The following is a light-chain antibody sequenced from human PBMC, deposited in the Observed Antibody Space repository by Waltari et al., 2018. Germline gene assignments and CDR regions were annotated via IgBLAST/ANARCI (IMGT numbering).Light chain of an antibody. CDR3: SSYTSSNTVL. V-gene: IGLV2-14*03. CDR2: DVD. J-gene: IGLJ2*01. Sequence: QSALTQPASVSGSPGQSITISCTGTSSDVGGYNYVSWYQQHPGKAPKLMIYDVDKLPSGVSYRFSGSKSGNTASRTISGLQAEDEADYYCSSYTSSNTVLFGGGTRLTVL. CDR1: SSDVGGYNY.